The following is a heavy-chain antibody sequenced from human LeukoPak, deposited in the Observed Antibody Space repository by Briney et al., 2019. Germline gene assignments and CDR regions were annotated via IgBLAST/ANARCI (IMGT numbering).Heavy chain of an antibody. CDR3: AKDHGIFGVVPRGYFDY. V-gene: IGHV3-23*01. CDR1: GFTFSSYA. CDR2: ISGSGGST. Sequence: PGGSLRLSCAASGFTFSSYAMSWVRQAPGKGLEWVSAISGSGGSTYYADSVKGRFTISRDNSKNTRYLQMNSLRAEDTAVYYCAKDHGIFGVVPRGYFDYWGQGTLVTVSS. J-gene: IGHJ4*02. D-gene: IGHD3-3*01.